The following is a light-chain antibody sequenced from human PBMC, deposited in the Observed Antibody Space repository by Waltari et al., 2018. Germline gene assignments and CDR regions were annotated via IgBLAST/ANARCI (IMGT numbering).Light chain of an antibody. CDR2: RNN. CDR1: SSHIGSHY. J-gene: IGLJ3*02. CDR3: ATWDDRLSGPGV. V-gene: IGLV1-47*01. Sequence: QSVLTQPPSASGTPGQRVTISCSGRSSHIGSHYGHWYQHPPGTAPNPLIYRNNRRPSGVPDRFSGSKAGTSASLAVSGLRSEDEADYYFATWDDRLSGPGVFGGGTKLTVL.